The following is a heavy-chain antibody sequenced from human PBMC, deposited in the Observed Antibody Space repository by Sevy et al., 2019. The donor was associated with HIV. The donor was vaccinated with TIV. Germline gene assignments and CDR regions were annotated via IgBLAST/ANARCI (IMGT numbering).Heavy chain of an antibody. J-gene: IGHJ6*02. CDR2: IKGDGSEK. V-gene: IGHV3-7*03. CDR1: GFTFSHYW. Sequence: GGSLRLSCAASGFTFSHYWMTWVRQAPGKGPEWVANIKGDGSEKYYVDSVRGRFTISRDNAKNSLYLQMTSLRGEDTALYYCARDCNSATCLWGLDVWGQGTTVTVSS. D-gene: IGHD1-26*01. CDR3: ARDCNSATCLWGLDV.